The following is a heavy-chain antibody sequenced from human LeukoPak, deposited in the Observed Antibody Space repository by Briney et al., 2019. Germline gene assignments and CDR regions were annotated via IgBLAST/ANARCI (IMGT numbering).Heavy chain of an antibody. CDR3: ARVYPYYYDSSGYSEAGYFDY. Sequence: GGSLRLSCAAAGFTFDDYGMSWVRQAPGKGLEWVSGINWNGGSTGYADSVKGRFTISRDNAKNSLYLQMNSLRAEDTALYYCARVYPYYYDSSGYSEAGYFDYWGQGTLVTVSS. D-gene: IGHD3-22*01. J-gene: IGHJ4*02. CDR2: INWNGGST. V-gene: IGHV3-20*04. CDR1: GFTFDDYG.